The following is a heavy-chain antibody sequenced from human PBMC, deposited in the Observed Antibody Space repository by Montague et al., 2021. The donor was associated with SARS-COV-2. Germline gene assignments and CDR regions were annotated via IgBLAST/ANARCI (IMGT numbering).Heavy chain of an antibody. CDR2: TYYKSEWYS. D-gene: IGHD2-15*01. V-gene: IGHV6-1*01. J-gene: IGHJ4*02. CDR3: ARAERGSCGDGNCYQYFFNY. Sequence: CAISGDSVSTNSGTWNWVRLSPSRGLEWLGRTYYKSEWYSDYSVSVKSRISINPDTSKNQFSLQLNSVTPEDTAVYYCARAERGSCGDGNCYQYFFNYWGQETLVTVSS. CDR1: GDSVSTNSGT.